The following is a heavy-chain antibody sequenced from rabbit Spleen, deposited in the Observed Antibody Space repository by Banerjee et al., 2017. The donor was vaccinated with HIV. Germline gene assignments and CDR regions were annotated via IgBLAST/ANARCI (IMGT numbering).Heavy chain of an antibody. Sequence: QSLEESGGDLVKPGASLTLTCTASGFSFSAVHWIYWVRQAPGKGLEWIGYIDPLFGSTYFASWVNGRFTISSHNAQNTLYLQLNSLTVADTATYFCARSDGYYDSGWYYFNLWGPGTLVTVS. CDR1: GFSFSAVHW. J-gene: IGHJ4*01. CDR3: ARSDGYYDSGWYYFNL. CDR2: IDPLFGST. D-gene: IGHD4-1*01. V-gene: IGHV1S40*01.